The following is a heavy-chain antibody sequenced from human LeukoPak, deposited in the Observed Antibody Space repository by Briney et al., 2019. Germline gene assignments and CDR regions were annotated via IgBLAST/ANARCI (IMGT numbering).Heavy chain of an antibody. CDR3: AKEACGGDCYSLAFWFDP. V-gene: IGHV3-48*01. CDR1: GFTFSSYS. Sequence: GGSLRLSCAASGFTFSSYSMNWVRQAPGKGLEWVSYISSSSSTIYYADSVKGRFTISRDNAKNSLYLQMNSLRAEDTAVYYCAKEACGGDCYSLAFWFDPWGQGTLVTVSS. CDR2: ISSSSSTI. J-gene: IGHJ5*02. D-gene: IGHD2-21*02.